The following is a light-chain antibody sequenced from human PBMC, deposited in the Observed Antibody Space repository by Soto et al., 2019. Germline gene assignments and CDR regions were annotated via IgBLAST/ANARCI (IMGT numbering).Light chain of an antibody. CDR3: QQLNSHPRT. CDR2: GAS. CDR1: QAIFNY. J-gene: IGKJ2*01. V-gene: IGKV1-9*01. Sequence: DIQLTQSPIFLSASVGDRVTISCRASQAIFNYLAWYKQKPVKTPNLLIFGASTLQSGVQSRFSGSGSGTEFTVTISSLQTEDFATYYCQQLNSHPRTFGQGNKLESK.